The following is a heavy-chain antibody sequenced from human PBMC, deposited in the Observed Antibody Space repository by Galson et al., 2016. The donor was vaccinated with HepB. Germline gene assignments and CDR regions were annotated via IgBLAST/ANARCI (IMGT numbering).Heavy chain of an antibody. CDR2: SNPRDGST. V-gene: IGHV1-46*01. D-gene: IGHD3-3*01. CDR1: GYTFTYYS. J-gene: IGHJ6*03. CDR3: ARDSRGGVVMLLDHYYMDV. Sequence: SVKVSCKASGYTFTYYSIHWVRQAPGQGLEWMGISNPRDGSTTYAQKFQGRFTVASDTPTRTLYMELSSLSSEDTAVNYCARDSRGGVVMLLDHYYMDVWGEGTTVTVSS.